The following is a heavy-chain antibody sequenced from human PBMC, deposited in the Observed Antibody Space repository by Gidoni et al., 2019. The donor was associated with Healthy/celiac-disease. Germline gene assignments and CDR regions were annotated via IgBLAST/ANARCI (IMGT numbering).Heavy chain of an antibody. D-gene: IGHD1-26*01. Sequence: QLQLQESGPGLAKPSETLSLTCTVSGGSISSSSYYWGWIRQPPGKGLEWIGSIYYSGSTYYNPSLKSRVTISVDTSKNQFSLKLSSVTAADTAVYYCVQWELRLGSDYFDYWGQGTLVTVSS. CDR3: VQWELRLGSDYFDY. J-gene: IGHJ4*02. V-gene: IGHV4-39*07. CDR2: IYYSGST. CDR1: GGSISSSSYY.